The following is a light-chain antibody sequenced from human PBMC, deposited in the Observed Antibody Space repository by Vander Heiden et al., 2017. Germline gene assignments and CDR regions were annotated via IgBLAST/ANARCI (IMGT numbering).Light chain of an antibody. CDR1: DIGSRH. V-gene: IGLV3-9*01. Sequence: SYELPQSPSLSVALGQTATITCEGHDIGSRHVHWYQRKPGQAPVLVIYDDDYRPSGIPERFSGSNSGNTATLTTSRAQAGDEADYFCQVRDSSTNWVFGGGTKMTVL. CDR3: QVRDSSTNWV. CDR2: DDD. J-gene: IGLJ3*02.